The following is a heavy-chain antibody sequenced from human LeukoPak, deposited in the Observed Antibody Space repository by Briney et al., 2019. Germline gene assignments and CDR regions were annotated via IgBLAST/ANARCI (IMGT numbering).Heavy chain of an antibody. Sequence: GGSLRLSCAASGFTFSSYSLNWVRQAPGKGLEWVSFISTSSSYIYYADSVKGRFTVSRDNSKNTLYVQMKSLRAEDTAIYYCAKDFVVVPGNVNYFNSWGQGTLVTVSS. CDR1: GFTFSSYS. J-gene: IGHJ4*02. CDR2: ISTSSSYI. V-gene: IGHV3-21*04. D-gene: IGHD2-21*02. CDR3: AKDFVVVPGNVNYFNS.